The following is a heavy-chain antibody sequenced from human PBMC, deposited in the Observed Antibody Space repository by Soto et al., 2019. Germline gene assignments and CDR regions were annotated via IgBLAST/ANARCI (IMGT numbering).Heavy chain of an antibody. CDR2: IRSNTAVT. CDR3: AKASDGGWPYYFDS. V-gene: IGHV3-23*01. Sequence: TGGSLRLSWVASGFPFVAYVMAWVRQATGKGLEWVAAIRSNTAVTHYADSMRDRFTISRVNSANTIFLQMNSLRVEDSAVYFCAKASDGGWPYYFDSWGQGALVTVSS. D-gene: IGHD2-15*01. J-gene: IGHJ4*02. CDR1: GFPFVAYV.